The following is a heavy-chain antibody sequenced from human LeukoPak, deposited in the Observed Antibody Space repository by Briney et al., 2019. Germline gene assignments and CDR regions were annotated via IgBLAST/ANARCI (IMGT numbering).Heavy chain of an antibody. CDR3: ARGNGYNAYYFDY. V-gene: IGHV3-30*04. D-gene: IGHD5-24*01. Sequence: PGGSLRPSCAASGFIFSSYAMHWVRQPPGKGLEWVVVISYDGSTKYYADSVKGRFTISRDNSKNTLYLQMSSLRGEDTAVYYCARGNGYNAYYFDYWGQGTLVTVSS. CDR1: GFIFSSYA. J-gene: IGHJ4*02. CDR2: ISYDGSTK.